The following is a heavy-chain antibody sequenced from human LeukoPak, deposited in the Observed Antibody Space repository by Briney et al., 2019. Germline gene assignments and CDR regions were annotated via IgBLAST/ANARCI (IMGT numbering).Heavy chain of an antibody. Sequence: GGSLRLSCEASGFTFSSYAMHWVRQAPGKGLEWVAVISYDGSNKYYADSVKGRFTISRDNSKNTLYLQMNSLRAEDTAVYYCAREDSSDLHFDYWGQGTLVTVSS. J-gene: IGHJ4*02. CDR2: ISYDGSNK. D-gene: IGHD3-22*01. V-gene: IGHV3-30-3*01. CDR3: AREDSSDLHFDY. CDR1: GFTFSSYA.